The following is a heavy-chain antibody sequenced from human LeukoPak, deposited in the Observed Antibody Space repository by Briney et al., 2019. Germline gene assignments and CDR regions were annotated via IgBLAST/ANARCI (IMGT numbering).Heavy chain of an antibody. V-gene: IGHV4-34*01. J-gene: IGHJ5*02. CDR1: GGSFSGYY. D-gene: IGHD6-6*01. CDR3: ARGRGIAARRGNWFDP. CDR2: INHSGST. Sequence: PSETLSLTCAVYGGSFSGYYWSWIRQPPGKGLEWLGEINHSGSTNYNPSLKSRVTISVDTSKNQFSLKLSSVTAADTAVYYCARGRGIAARRGNWFDPWGQGTLVTVSS.